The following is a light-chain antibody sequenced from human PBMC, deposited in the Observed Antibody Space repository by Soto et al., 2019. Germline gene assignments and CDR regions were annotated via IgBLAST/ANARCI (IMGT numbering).Light chain of an antibody. Sequence: QSLLTQPPSVSAAPGQKVTISCSGSGSNNGNNYVSWYQQLPGTAPKLLIYENNKRPSGIPDRFSGSKSGTSATLGITGLQTGDEADYYCGTWDSSLRAPXVFGTGTKVTVL. CDR2: ENN. CDR1: GSNNGNNY. J-gene: IGLJ1*01. V-gene: IGLV1-51*02. CDR3: GTWDSSLRAPXV.